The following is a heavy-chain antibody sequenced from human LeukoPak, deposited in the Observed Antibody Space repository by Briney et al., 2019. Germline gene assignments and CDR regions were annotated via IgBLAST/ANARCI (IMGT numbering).Heavy chain of an antibody. V-gene: IGHV3-23*01. CDR1: GFTFSSYA. D-gene: IGHD6-13*01. CDR3: AKVGSSSWQSYYYYYMDV. CDR2: ISGSGGST. J-gene: IGHJ6*03. Sequence: PGGSLRLSCAASGFTFSSYAMHWVRQAPGKGLEWVSAISGSGGSTYYADSVKGRFTISRDNSTNTLYLQMNSLRAEDTAVYYCAKVGSSSWQSYYYYYMDVWGKGTTVTISS.